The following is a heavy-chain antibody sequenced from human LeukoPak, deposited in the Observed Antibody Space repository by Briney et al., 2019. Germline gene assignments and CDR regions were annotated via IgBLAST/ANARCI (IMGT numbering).Heavy chain of an antibody. Sequence: ASVKVSCKASGYTFTGYYMHWVRQAPGQGLEWMGWINPDSGGTNYAEKFQGRVTMTRDTSISTAYMELSRLRSDDTAVYYCARVRVGYCSSTSCSSTPYYYGMDVWGQGTTVTVSS. V-gene: IGHV1-2*02. CDR1: GYTFTGYY. J-gene: IGHJ6*02. CDR3: ARVRVGYCSSTSCSSTPYYYGMDV. CDR2: INPDSGGT. D-gene: IGHD2-2*01.